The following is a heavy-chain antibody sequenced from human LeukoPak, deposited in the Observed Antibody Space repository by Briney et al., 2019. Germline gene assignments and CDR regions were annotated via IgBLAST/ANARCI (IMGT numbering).Heavy chain of an antibody. Sequence: SETLSLTCAVYGGSFSGYYWSWIRQPPGKGLEWIGEINHSGSTNYHPSLKSRVTISVDTSKNQFSLKLSSVTAADTAVYYCARARPVKTRIVLVVYASFDYWGQGTLVTVSS. D-gene: IGHD2-8*02. CDR1: GGSFSGYY. J-gene: IGHJ4*02. V-gene: IGHV4-34*01. CDR2: INHSGST. CDR3: ARARPVKTRIVLVVYASFDY.